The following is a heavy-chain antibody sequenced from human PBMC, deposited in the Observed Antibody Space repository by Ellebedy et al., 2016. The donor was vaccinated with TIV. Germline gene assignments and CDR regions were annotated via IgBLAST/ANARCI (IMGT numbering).Heavy chain of an antibody. D-gene: IGHD3-10*02. CDR1: GFTFSSYG. J-gene: IGHJ4*02. Sequence: GESLKISCAGSGFTFSSYGMHWVRQAPGKGLEWVAFISYDGSDKNYAASVRGRFTISRDKSKKTLYLQMISLRAEDTAAYYCARVFNSYFFDYWGQGTLVAVSS. V-gene: IGHV3-30-3*01. CDR3: ARVFNSYFFDY. CDR2: ISYDGSDK.